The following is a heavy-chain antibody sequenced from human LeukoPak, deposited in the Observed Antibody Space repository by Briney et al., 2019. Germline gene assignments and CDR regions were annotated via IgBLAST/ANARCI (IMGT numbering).Heavy chain of an antibody. Sequence: GGSLRLSCAASGFTFSSYAMHWVRQAPGKGLEWVAVISYDGSNKYYADSVKGRFTISRDNSKNTLYLQMNSLRAEDTAVYYCARAPEELLWFGELAHYYYYGMDVWGQGTTVTVSS. J-gene: IGHJ6*02. V-gene: IGHV3-30*04. CDR1: GFTFSSYA. CDR2: ISYDGSNK. CDR3: ARAPEELLWFGELAHYYYYGMDV. D-gene: IGHD3-10*01.